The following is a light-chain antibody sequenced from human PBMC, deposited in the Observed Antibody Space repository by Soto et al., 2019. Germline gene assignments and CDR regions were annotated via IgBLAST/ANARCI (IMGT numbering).Light chain of an antibody. Sequence: EIVLTQSPGTLSLSPGERATLSCRASQSVTSSYLAWFQQRPGQAPRLLIYGASNRATGIPDRFSGSGSGTDFTLTISSLDPEDFAVYYCQQRSNRPLTFGQGTRLETK. CDR3: QQRSNRPLT. CDR1: QSVTSSY. CDR2: GAS. J-gene: IGKJ5*01. V-gene: IGKV3D-20*02.